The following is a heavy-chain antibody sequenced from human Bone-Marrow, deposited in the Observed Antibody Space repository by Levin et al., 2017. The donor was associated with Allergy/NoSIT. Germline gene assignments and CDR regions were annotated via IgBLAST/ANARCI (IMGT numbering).Heavy chain of an antibody. CDR2: IYYSGST. D-gene: IGHD4-11*01. J-gene: IGHJ4*02. CDR1: CGSIRSSSYY. CDR3: VRYSNGCWFDY. V-gene: IGHV4-39*07. Sequence: SQTLSLTCTVSCGSIRSSSYYWGWIRQPPGKGLEWIGSIYYSGSTYYNPSLKSRVTISGDTSKNQFSLKLSSVTAADTAMYYCVRYSNGCWFDYWGQGNLVTVSS.